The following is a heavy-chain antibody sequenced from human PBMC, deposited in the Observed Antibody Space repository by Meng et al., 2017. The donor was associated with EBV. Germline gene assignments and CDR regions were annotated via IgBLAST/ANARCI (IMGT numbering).Heavy chain of an antibody. Sequence: QGQVVQAVAGVKKPGSQVKVSGKTSGGPFRSDAISWVRQAPGQGLEWMGGLIPMSDAPHYAQKFQGRVTITADESTSTHYMDLSGLRSEDTAVYYCASESGRGFTPDYWGQGTLVTVSS. CDR3: ASESGRGFTPDY. CDR2: LIPMSDAP. V-gene: IGHV1-69*01. J-gene: IGHJ4*02. CDR1: GGPFRSDA. D-gene: IGHD3-10*01.